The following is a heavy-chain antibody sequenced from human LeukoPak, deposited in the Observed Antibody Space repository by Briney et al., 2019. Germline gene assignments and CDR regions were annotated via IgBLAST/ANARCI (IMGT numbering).Heavy chain of an antibody. Sequence: SETLSLTCSVSGGAIGSDGYYWNWIRQHPGKGLEWIGFIYYSGAASYNPSLKSRVAISVDTSKNQFSLRLTSVTAADSAMYYCARARFYGFSGDSWGQGSLVTVSS. D-gene: IGHD3-10*01. CDR2: IYYSGAA. V-gene: IGHV4-31*03. CDR3: ARARFYGFSGDS. CDR1: GGAIGSDGYY. J-gene: IGHJ4*02.